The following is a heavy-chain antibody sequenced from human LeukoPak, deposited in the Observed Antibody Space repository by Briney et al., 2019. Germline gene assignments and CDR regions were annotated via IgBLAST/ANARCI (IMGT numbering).Heavy chain of an antibody. CDR1: GFTFSSYG. D-gene: IGHD6-13*01. J-gene: IGHJ4*02. V-gene: IGHV3-30*02. CDR3: AKDGRIAAAGTFDY. CDR2: IRYDGSNK. Sequence: GGSLRLSCAASGFTFSSYGMHWVRQAPGKGLEWVAFIRYDGSNKYYADSVKGRFTISRDNSKNTLYLQMNSLRAEDTAVYYCAKDGRIAAAGTFDYWGQGTLVTVSS.